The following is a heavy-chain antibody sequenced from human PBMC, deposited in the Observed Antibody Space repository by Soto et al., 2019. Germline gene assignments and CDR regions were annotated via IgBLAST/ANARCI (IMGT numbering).Heavy chain of an antibody. Sequence: QVQLVQSGAEVKKPGSSVKVSCKASGGTFRTSAISWVRQAPGQGLEWVGGIMPVFRRPKYAQNFQDRVTITADEATSTAYMELNSLRSDDTAVYYCARDKDRLQLGGKSYFILDVWGQGTAVTVSS. CDR2: IMPVFRRP. CDR1: GGTFRTSA. D-gene: IGHD1-26*01. CDR3: ARDKDRLQLGGKSYFILDV. J-gene: IGHJ6*02. V-gene: IGHV1-69*12.